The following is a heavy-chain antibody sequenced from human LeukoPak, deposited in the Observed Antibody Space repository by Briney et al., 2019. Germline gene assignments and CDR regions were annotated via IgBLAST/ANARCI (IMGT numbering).Heavy chain of an antibody. D-gene: IGHD3-22*01. V-gene: IGHV1-8*01. J-gene: IGHJ4*02. CDR1: GYTFTCYD. Sequence: ALVKVSCKASGYTFTCYDINWVRQATGQGLEWMGWMNPNSGNTGYAQKFQGRVTMTRNTSISTAYMELSSLRSEDTAVYYCARRTYYYDSSGFYFNYWGQGTLVTVSS. CDR2: MNPNSGNT. CDR3: ARRTYYYDSSGFYFNY.